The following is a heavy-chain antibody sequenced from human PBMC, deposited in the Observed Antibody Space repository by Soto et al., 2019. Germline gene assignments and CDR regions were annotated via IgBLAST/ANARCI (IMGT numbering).Heavy chain of an antibody. CDR2: IYWDDDK. CDR1: GFSLSTSGVG. J-gene: IGHJ4*02. D-gene: IGHD5-12*01. Sequence: QITLKESGPTLVKHTQTLTLTCTLSGFSLSTSGVGVGWIRQPPGKALEWLALIYWDDDKRYSPFLKSRLTITKDTSKNQVVLTLTNMDPVDTATYYCAHKGDGYKGFKYWGQGTLVTVSS. V-gene: IGHV2-5*02. CDR3: AHKGDGYKGFKY.